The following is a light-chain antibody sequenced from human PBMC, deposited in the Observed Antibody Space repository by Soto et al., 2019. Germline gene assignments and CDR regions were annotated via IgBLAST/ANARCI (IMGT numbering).Light chain of an antibody. Sequence: EIVLTQSPGTLSLSPRERATLSCRASQSVSSSYLAWYQQKPGQAPRLLTYGASSRATGIPDRFSGSGSGTEFTLTISSLQSEDFAVYYCQQFHNWPPITFGQGTRLEIK. CDR2: GAS. V-gene: IGKV3-20*01. CDR3: QQFHNWPPIT. J-gene: IGKJ5*01. CDR1: QSVSSSY.